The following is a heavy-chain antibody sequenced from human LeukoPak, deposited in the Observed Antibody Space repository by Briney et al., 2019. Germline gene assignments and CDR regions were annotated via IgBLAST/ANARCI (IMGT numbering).Heavy chain of an antibody. D-gene: IGHD3-22*01. CDR2: IIPIFGTA. V-gene: IGHV1-69*13. CDR1: GGTFSSYA. Sequence: ASVKVSCKASGGTFSSYAISWVRQAPGQGLEWMGGIIPIFGTANYAQKFQGRVTITADESTSTAYMELSSLRAEDTAVYYCAKDWSYYDSSGYYSGYWGQGTLVTVSS. CDR3: AKDWSYYDSSGYYSGY. J-gene: IGHJ4*02.